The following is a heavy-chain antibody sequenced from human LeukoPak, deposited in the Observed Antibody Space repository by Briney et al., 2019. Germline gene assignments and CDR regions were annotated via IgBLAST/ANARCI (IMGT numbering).Heavy chain of an antibody. J-gene: IGHJ4*02. D-gene: IGHD6-19*01. CDR1: SGSISIYF. V-gene: IGHV4-4*07. Sequence: SETLSLTCTFSSGSISIYFWTWIRQPAGEGLEWLGRVSTTGDTSYNPSLKSRVTMSVDTSKNQFSLKLSSVTVADTAVYYCAMSSGSPYFDYWGQGTLVIVSS. CDR3: AMSSGSPYFDY. CDR2: VSTTGDT.